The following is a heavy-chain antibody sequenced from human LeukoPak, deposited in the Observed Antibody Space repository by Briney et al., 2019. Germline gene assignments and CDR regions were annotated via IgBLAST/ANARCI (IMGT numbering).Heavy chain of an antibody. CDR3: ARDSGNYLDAFDI. Sequence: GGSLRLSCAASGFTFSRHSINWVRQAPGKGLEWVSSISSSSSYIYYADSVKGRFTISRDNAKNSLYLRMNSLRAEDTAVYYCARDSGNYLDAFDIWGQGTMVTVSS. CDR1: GFTFSRHS. CDR2: ISSSSSYI. J-gene: IGHJ3*02. D-gene: IGHD1-7*01. V-gene: IGHV3-21*01.